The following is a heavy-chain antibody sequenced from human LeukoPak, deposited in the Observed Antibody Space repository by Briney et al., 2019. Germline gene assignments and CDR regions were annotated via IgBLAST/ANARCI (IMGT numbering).Heavy chain of an antibody. J-gene: IGHJ5*02. CDR3: ARDAYCSSTSCYEFDP. V-gene: IGHV4-61*01. Sequence: PSETLSLTCTVSGGSVSSGSYYWSWIRQPPGKGLEWIGYIYYSGSTYYNPSLKSRVTISVDTSKNQFSLKLSSVTAADTAVYYCARDAYCSSTSCYEFDPWGQGTLVTVSS. CDR2: IYYSGST. D-gene: IGHD2-2*01. CDR1: GGSVSSGSYY.